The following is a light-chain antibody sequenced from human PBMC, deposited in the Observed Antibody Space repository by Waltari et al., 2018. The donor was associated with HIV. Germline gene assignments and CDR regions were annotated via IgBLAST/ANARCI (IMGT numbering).Light chain of an antibody. J-gene: IGLJ2*01. CDR1: NIGNKN. Sequence: SYVLTQPPSVSVAPGKTARITCGGNNIGNKNAHWYQQKPGQAPVLVIYYDSDRPSGIPERFSGSNSGNTATLTISRVEAGDEADYHCQVWDSSSVVVFGGGTKLTVL. V-gene: IGLV3-21*01. CDR2: YDS. CDR3: QVWDSSSVVV.